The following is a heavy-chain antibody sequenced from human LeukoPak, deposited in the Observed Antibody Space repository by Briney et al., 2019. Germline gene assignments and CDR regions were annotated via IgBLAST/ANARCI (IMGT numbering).Heavy chain of an antibody. V-gene: IGHV3-30*18. CDR1: KFTFSDYG. CDR2: ISSDGGTK. Sequence: GESLRLSCTASKFTFSDYGMQWVLQAPGKGLEWVAVISSDGGTKHYADSVKGRFTLSRDNSRNTLDLQMNSLGPEDTAVYYCAKEYDSGGYGAYFDYWGQGTLVTVSS. D-gene: IGHD3-10*01. J-gene: IGHJ4*02. CDR3: AKEYDSGGYGAYFDY.